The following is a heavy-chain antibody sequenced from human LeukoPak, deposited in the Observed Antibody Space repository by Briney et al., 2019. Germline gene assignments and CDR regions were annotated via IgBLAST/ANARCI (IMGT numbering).Heavy chain of an antibody. CDR3: ARGTLDN. J-gene: IGHJ4*02. CDR1: GFSFRSNY. CDR2: IYSDGST. V-gene: IGHV3-53*01. Sequence: PGGSLRLSCAASGFSFRSNYISWVRQAPGKGLEWGPVIYSDGSTRYADSVKARFTISRDNSKNTVHLQMNRLSVEDPAVSYCARGTLDNWGKGTLVTVSS. D-gene: IGHD3/OR15-3a*01.